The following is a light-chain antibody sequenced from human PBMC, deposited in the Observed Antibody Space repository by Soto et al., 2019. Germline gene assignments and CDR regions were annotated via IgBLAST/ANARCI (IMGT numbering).Light chain of an antibody. CDR1: QSVSSNY. CDR3: QQYGSSLVVT. Sequence: EIVLTQSPGTLSLSPGERATLSCRASQSVSSNYLAWYQQKPGQAPRLLTYGASNKATGIPDRFSGSGSGTDFTLTISRLEPEDFAVYYCQQYGSSLVVTFGQGTKVEIK. J-gene: IGKJ1*01. V-gene: IGKV3-20*01. CDR2: GAS.